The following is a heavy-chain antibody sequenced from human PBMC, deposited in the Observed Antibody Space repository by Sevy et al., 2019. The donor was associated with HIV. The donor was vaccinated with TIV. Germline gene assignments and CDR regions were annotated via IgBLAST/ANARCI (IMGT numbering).Heavy chain of an antibody. Sequence: GGYLRLSCAASGFAFYEYSMSWIRQAPGKGLERVATLSFGCGKINYADSVKGRFTISRVNSKNSFYLQMDNLRVEDTALDYCAREGCSRPHDYWGQGTRVTVSS. V-gene: IGHV3-23*01. J-gene: IGHJ4*02. CDR3: AREGCSRPHDY. CDR2: LSFGCGKI. CDR1: GFAFYEYS. D-gene: IGHD2-8*01.